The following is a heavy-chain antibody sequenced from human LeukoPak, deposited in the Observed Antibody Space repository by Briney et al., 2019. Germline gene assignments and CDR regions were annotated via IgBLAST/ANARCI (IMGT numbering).Heavy chain of an antibody. Sequence: GASVKVSCKASGYTFTSYGISWARQAPGQGLEWMGWISAYNGNTNYAQKLQGRVTMTRNTSISTAYMELSSLRSEDTAVYYCARDPTNAQGYYDSSGYIDYWGQGTLVTVSS. CDR3: ARDPTNAQGYYDSSGYIDY. CDR1: GYTFTSYG. J-gene: IGHJ4*02. D-gene: IGHD3-22*01. CDR2: ISAYNGNT. V-gene: IGHV1-18*01.